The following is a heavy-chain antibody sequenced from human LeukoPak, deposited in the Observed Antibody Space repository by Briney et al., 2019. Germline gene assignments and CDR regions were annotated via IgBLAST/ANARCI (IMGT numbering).Heavy chain of an antibody. J-gene: IGHJ5*02. Sequence: GWSLRLSCAASGFTFSSYAMHWVRQAPGKGLEWVAVISYDGSNKYYADSVKGRFTISRDNSKNTLYLQMNSLRAEDTAVYYCARDRGIVVVPAAMDNWFDPWGQGTLVTVSS. CDR1: GFTFSSYA. D-gene: IGHD2-2*01. V-gene: IGHV3-30*04. CDR2: ISYDGSNK. CDR3: ARDRGIVVVPAAMDNWFDP.